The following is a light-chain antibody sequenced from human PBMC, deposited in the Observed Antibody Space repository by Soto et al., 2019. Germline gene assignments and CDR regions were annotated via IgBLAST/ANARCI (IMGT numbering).Light chain of an antibody. CDR3: QSYESSLSGWV. CDR1: SSNIGAGYY. Sequence: QSVLTQPPSVSGAPGQRVTISCTGSSSNIGAGYYVHWYQQLPGTAPKLLIYGNSNRPSGVPDRFSGSKSGTSASLAITGLQAEDEADYYCQSYESSLSGWVFGGGTKLTVL. CDR2: GNS. J-gene: IGLJ3*02. V-gene: IGLV1-40*01.